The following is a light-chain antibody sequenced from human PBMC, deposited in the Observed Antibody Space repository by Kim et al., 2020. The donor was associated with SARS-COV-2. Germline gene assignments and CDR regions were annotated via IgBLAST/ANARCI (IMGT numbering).Light chain of an antibody. V-gene: IGLV3-19*01. CDR3: NSRDSNDTVV. CDR1: IHRSYY. Sequence: ALRQTVRITCQGYIHRSYYATCYEQTPGQAPILVIYGKYNRPSWIPDRFSGSSSGNTASLTITGTHAGDEADYYCNSRDSNDTVVFCSETHLTVL. J-gene: IGLJ2*01. CDR2: GKY.